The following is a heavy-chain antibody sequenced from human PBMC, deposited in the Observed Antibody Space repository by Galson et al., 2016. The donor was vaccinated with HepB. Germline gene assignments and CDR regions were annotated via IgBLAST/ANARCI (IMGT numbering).Heavy chain of an antibody. V-gene: IGHV3-21*01. Sequence: SLRLSCAASGFSFCNYNMNWVRQAPGKGPEWVSSISGTSTHIYYADSVKGRFTISRDNAKNSLYLQMNSLRAEDTAMYYCARDRIIMLRGVTNWLDPWGQGTLVTVSS. CDR1: GFSFCNYN. CDR3: ARDRIIMLRGVTNWLDP. CDR2: ISGTSTHI. J-gene: IGHJ5*02. D-gene: IGHD3-10*01.